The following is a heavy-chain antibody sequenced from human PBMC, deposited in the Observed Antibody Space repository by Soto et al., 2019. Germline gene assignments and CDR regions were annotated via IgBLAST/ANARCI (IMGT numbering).Heavy chain of an antibody. D-gene: IGHD6-19*01. Sequence: QTLSLTCAISGDSVSSNSAAWNWIRQSPSRGLEWLGRTYYRSKWYNDYAVSVKSRITINPDTSKNQFSLQLNSVTPEDTAVYYCATVAVAGQPKYYYYGTDVWGQGTTVTASS. CDR3: ATVAVAGQPKYYYYGTDV. CDR1: GDSVSSNSAA. V-gene: IGHV6-1*01. J-gene: IGHJ6*02. CDR2: TYYRSKWYN.